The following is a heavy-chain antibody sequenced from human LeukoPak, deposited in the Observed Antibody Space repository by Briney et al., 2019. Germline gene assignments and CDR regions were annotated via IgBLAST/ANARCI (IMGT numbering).Heavy chain of an antibody. J-gene: IGHJ5*02. CDR1: GGSISSYY. Sequence: SETLSLTCTVSGGSISSYYWGWIRQPPGKGLEWIGSIYYSGSTYYNPSLKSRVTISVDTSKNQFSLKLSSVTAADTAVYYCASNYGSGIGQNWFDPWGQGTLVTVSS. V-gene: IGHV4-39*01. CDR2: IYYSGST. CDR3: ASNYGSGIGQNWFDP. D-gene: IGHD3-10*01.